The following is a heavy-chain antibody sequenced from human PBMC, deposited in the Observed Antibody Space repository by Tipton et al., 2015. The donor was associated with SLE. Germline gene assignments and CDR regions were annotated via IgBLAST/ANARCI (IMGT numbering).Heavy chain of an antibody. CDR3: ARVVVGATGWFDP. CDR1: GGSISSYY. D-gene: IGHD1-26*01. CDR2: IHYSGST. J-gene: IGHJ5*02. Sequence: TLSLTCTVSGGSISSYYWSWIRQPPGKGLEWIGYIHYSGSTNYNPSLKSRVTISVDTSKNQFSLKLSSVTAADTAVYYCARVVVGATGWFDPWGQGTLVTVSS. V-gene: IGHV4-59*01.